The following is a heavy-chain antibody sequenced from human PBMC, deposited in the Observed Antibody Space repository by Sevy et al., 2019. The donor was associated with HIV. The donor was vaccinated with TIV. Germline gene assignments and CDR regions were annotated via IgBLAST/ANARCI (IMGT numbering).Heavy chain of an antibody. CDR1: GFSISGYG. J-gene: IGHJ4*02. D-gene: IGHD6-19*01. Sequence: GGSLRLSCAASGFSISGYGMHWVRQAPGKGLEWVAVIWYDGTNKEYADAGKGGCNISRDNSKNTLYLQMNSVRAEDTAVYYCAREDIRVAGIGYYFHSWGQGTLVTVSS. V-gene: IGHV3-33*01. CDR3: AREDIRVAGIGYYFHS. CDR2: IWYDGTNK.